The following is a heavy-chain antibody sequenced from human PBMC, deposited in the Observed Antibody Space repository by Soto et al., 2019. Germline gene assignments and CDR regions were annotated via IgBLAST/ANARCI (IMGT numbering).Heavy chain of an antibody. D-gene: IGHD2-21*02. CDR2: IHYSGSV. V-gene: IGHV4-31*02. CDR3: AREDDGGDRDYYGLDV. J-gene: IGHJ6*02. CDR1: GGSISSGGYY. Sequence: SETLSLTCTVSGGSISSGGYYWSWIRQHPGKGLEWIGYIHYSGSVHYNPSLQSRLTMSVDTSKNLFSLKLSSVTAADTAVYFCAREDDGGDRDYYGLDVWGQGTTVTVSS.